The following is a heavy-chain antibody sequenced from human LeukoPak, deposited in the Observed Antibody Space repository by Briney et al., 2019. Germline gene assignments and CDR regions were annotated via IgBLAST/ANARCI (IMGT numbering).Heavy chain of an antibody. D-gene: IGHD2-21*01. CDR2: ISYDGSNK. V-gene: IGHV3-30*18. Sequence: GGSLRLSCAASGFTFSSYGMHWVRQAPGKGLEWVAVISYDGSNKYYADSVKGRFTISRDNSKNTLYLQMNSLRAEDTAVYYCAKGTAYHSPLYWGLGTLVTVSS. CDR1: GFTFSSYG. CDR3: AKGTAYHSPLY. J-gene: IGHJ4*02.